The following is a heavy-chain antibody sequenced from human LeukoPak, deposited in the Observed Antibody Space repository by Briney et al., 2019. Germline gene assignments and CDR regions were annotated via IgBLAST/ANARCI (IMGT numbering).Heavy chain of an antibody. CDR1: GFTFSAFW. CDR3: ARDISASGIFFDS. Sequence: GGSLRLSCAASGFTFSAFWMGWVRQVPGKGLEWVANINQGGSAQYYVDSVKGRFTISRDNAENALYLQMNSLRAEDTAVYFCARDISASGIFFDSWGQGTLVTVSS. D-gene: IGHD6-13*01. J-gene: IGHJ4*02. CDR2: INQGGSAQ. V-gene: IGHV3-7*01.